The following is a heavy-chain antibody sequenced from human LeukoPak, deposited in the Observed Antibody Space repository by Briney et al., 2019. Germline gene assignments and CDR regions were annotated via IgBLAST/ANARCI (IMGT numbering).Heavy chain of an antibody. CDR2: ISSAGTT. CDR3: ARDLEAANTYYFDY. CDR1: GFTVSSSY. V-gene: IGHV3-66*01. J-gene: IGHJ4*02. Sequence: PGGSLRLSCAASGFTVSSSYMSWVRQAPGKGLEWVSIISSAGTTYYADSVKGRFTISRDNSKNTVYFQVNSLRDEDTAVYYCARDLEAANTYYFDYWGQGTMVTVSS. D-gene: IGHD6-13*01.